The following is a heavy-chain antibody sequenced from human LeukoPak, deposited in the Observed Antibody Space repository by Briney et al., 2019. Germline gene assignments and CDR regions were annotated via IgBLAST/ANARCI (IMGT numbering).Heavy chain of an antibody. D-gene: IGHD3-10*01. J-gene: IGHJ2*01. CDR2: FDPEDGET. CDR1: GYTLTELS. V-gene: IGHV1-24*01. Sequence: ASVKVSCKVSGYTLTELSMHWVRQAPGKGLEWMGGFDPEDGETIYAQKFQGRVTTTEDTSTDTAYMELSSLRSEDTAVYYCATTYLRYYYGSGSYFDLWGRGTLVTVSS. CDR3: ATTYLRYYYGSGSYFDL.